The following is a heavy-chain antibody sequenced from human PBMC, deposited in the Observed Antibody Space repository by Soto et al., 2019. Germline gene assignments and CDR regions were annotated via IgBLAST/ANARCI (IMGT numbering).Heavy chain of an antibody. V-gene: IGHV3-23*01. CDR1: GFTVSSYA. D-gene: IGHD3-16*01. CDR3: AKALRFTFTTGYYMDV. J-gene: IGHJ6*03. Sequence: EVQLLESGGGLVQPGGSLRLSCAASGFTVSSYAMSWVRQAPGKGLEWVSVISGSGSTYSADPVKGRFTISRDSSKNTVYLKMNSLRAEDTAVYYCAKALRFTFTTGYYMDVWGRGTTVTVSS. CDR2: ISGSGST.